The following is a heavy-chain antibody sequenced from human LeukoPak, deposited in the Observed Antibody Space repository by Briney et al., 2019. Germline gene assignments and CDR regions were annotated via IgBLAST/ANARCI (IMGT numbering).Heavy chain of an antibody. J-gene: IGHJ4*02. Sequence: GRSLRLSCAAPGFIFDNYAIHWVRHAPGKGLEWVSLISGDGGSTFYADSVRGRFTISRDNTRKSLSLQMSSLRSEDTALYYCARESETSGWYDYWGQGTLVTVSS. CDR1: GFIFDNYA. D-gene: IGHD6-19*01. V-gene: IGHV3-43*02. CDR2: ISGDGGST. CDR3: ARESETSGWYDY.